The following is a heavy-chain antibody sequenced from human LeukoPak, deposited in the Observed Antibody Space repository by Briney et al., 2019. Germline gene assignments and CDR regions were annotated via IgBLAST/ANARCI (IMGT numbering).Heavy chain of an antibody. V-gene: IGHV4-4*07. J-gene: IGHJ4*02. CDR1: AGSISNYF. CDR2: VYSSGST. Sequence: SETLFLTCTVSAGSISNYFWSWIRQPAGKGLEWIGRVYSSGSTNYNPSLESRVTVAVDTSKNQFSLKVTSVTAADTAVYFCARGVPHKYYFDYWGRGTLVTVSS. CDR3: ARGVPHKYYFDY. D-gene: IGHD3-10*01.